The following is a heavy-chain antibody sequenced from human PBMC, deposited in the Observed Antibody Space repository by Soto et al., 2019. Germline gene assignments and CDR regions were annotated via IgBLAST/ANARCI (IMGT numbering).Heavy chain of an antibody. CDR2: ISGSGGST. CDR3: AKDRWTPIVATITGPFDY. V-gene: IGHV3-23*01. D-gene: IGHD5-12*01. J-gene: IGHJ4*02. Sequence: PGGSLRLSCAASGFTFSSYAMSWVRQAPGKGLEWVSAISGSGGSTYYADSVKGRFTISRDNSKNTLYLQMNSLRAEDTAVYYCAKDRWTPIVATITGPFDYWGQGTLVTVSS. CDR1: GFTFSSYA.